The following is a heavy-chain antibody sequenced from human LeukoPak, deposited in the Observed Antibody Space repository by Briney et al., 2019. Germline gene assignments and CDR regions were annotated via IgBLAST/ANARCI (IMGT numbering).Heavy chain of an antibody. D-gene: IGHD1-26*01. CDR2: ITASGTAM. Sequence: PGGSLRLSCAASGFTFSSYSMNWVRQAPGKGLEWVSHITASGTAMFYADSVKGRFTISRDNAKNSLYLQMNSLREEDTAVYYCASSGSYRFDYWGQGTLVTVSS. CDR1: GFTFSSYS. V-gene: IGHV3-48*02. J-gene: IGHJ4*02. CDR3: ASSGSYRFDY.